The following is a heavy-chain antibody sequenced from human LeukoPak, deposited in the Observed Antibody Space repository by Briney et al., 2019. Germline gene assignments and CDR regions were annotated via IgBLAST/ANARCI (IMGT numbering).Heavy chain of an antibody. V-gene: IGHV3-30*04. Sequence: GALRLSCAASGFIFNTYPMHWVRQAPGKGLEWVSLISYDGRNGYYADSVKGRFTISRDNSKNTLYLQMNSLRAEDTAVYYCAQSRIGFSGQADHWGQGALVIVSS. CDR1: GFIFNTYP. CDR2: ISYDGRNG. D-gene: IGHD5-12*01. CDR3: AQSRIGFSGQADH. J-gene: IGHJ4*02.